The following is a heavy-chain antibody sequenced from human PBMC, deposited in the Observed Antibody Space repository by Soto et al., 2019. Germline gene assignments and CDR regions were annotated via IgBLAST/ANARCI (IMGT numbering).Heavy chain of an antibody. Sequence: EVQLLQSGGGLVQPGGSLTLSCGVSGFPFAPSTMSWVRQAPGKGLEWVSTISVRVGSTYSADSVQGRFTVSSDNSQNTLYLEMNSLRAEDTAVYYCAKDWGTLDYWGQGALVTVSS. V-gene: IGHV3-23*01. D-gene: IGHD7-27*01. CDR2: ISVRVGST. CDR1: GFPFAPST. J-gene: IGHJ4*02. CDR3: AKDWGTLDY.